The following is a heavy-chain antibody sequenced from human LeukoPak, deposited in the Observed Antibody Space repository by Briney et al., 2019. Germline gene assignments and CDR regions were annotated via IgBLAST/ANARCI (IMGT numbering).Heavy chain of an antibody. Sequence: GGSLRLSCASSGFTFSSYAMSWVRQAPGKGLEWVSAISGSGGSTYYADSVKGRFTISRDNSKDTLYLQMNSLRAEDTAVYYCAKLSGSYFDYWGQGTLVTVSS. V-gene: IGHV3-23*01. CDR1: GFTFSSYA. CDR2: ISGSGGST. CDR3: AKLSGSYFDY. D-gene: IGHD1-26*01. J-gene: IGHJ4*02.